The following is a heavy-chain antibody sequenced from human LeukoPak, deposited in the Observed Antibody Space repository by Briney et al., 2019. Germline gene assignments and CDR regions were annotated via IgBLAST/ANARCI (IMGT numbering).Heavy chain of an antibody. CDR2: IYPGDSDT. CDR1: GYSFTSYW. V-gene: IGHV5-51*01. J-gene: IGHJ3*02. CDR3: ARSVKTATPPMSAFDI. Sequence: SGESLKISCKGSGYSFTSYWIGWVRQMPGKGLEWMGIIYPGDSDTRYSPSFQGQVTISADKSISTAYLQWSSLKASDTAMYYCARSVKTATPPMSAFDIWGQGTMVTVSS. D-gene: IGHD2-15*01.